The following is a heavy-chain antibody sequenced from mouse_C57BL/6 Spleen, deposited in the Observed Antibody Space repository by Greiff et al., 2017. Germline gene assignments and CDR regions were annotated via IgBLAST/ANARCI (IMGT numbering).Heavy chain of an antibody. V-gene: IGHV10-1*01. CDR3: VRRLFAD. J-gene: IGHJ3*01. D-gene: IGHD6-1*01. CDR2: IRSKSNNYAT. Sequence: EVNVVESGGGLVQPKGSLKLSCAASGFSFNTYAMNWVRQAPGKGLEWVARIRSKSNNYATDYADSVKDRFTISRDDSESMLYLQMNNLKTEDTAMYYCVRRLFADWGQGTLVTVSA. CDR1: GFSFNTYA.